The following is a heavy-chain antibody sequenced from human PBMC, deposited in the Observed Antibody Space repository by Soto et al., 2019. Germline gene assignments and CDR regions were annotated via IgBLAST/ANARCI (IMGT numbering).Heavy chain of an antibody. Sequence: ASVKVSCKASGGTFSSYAISWVRQAPGQGLEWMGGIIPIFGTANYAQKFQGRVTITADESTSTAYMELSSLRSEDTAVYYCARVEWELLVGYGGSAYWGQGTLVTVSS. J-gene: IGHJ4*02. CDR1: GGTFSSYA. CDR3: ARVEWELLVGYGGSAY. CDR2: IIPIFGTA. V-gene: IGHV1-69*13. D-gene: IGHD1-26*01.